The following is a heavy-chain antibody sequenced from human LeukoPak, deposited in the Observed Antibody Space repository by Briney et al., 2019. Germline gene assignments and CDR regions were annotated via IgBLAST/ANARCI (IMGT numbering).Heavy chain of an antibody. Sequence: SETLSLTCTVSGGSISSYFWSWIRQPPGKGLEWIGYIYYSGSTNCNPSLKSRVTISVDTSKNQFSLKLSSVTAADTAVYYCARAPGSGHYGDSRFGFDPWGQGTLVTVSS. J-gene: IGHJ5*02. CDR3: ARAPGSGHYGDSRFGFDP. CDR1: GGSISSYF. V-gene: IGHV4-59*01. D-gene: IGHD4-17*01. CDR2: IYYSGST.